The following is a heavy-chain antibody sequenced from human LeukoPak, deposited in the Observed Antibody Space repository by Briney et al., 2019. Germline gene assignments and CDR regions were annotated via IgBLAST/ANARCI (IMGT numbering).Heavy chain of an antibody. CDR3: AKKQIVGAAPFDY. V-gene: IGHV3-23*01. J-gene: IGHJ4*02. D-gene: IGHD1-26*01. CDR2: ISAGGST. CDR1: ALTFSTYA. Sequence: GGSLRLSCAASALTFSTYAMNWVRQAPGKGLEWVSAISAGGSTFYADSVKGRFTIPRDNSNNTLYLQMNSLRAEDTAVYYCAKKQIVGAAPFDYWGQGTLVTVSS.